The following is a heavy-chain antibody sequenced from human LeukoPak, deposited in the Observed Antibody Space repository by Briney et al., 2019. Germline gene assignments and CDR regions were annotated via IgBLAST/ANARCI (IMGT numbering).Heavy chain of an antibody. D-gene: IGHD4-17*01. CDR1: GFTFSSYA. J-gene: IGHJ4*02. Sequence: GGSLRLSCAASGFTFSSYAMSWVRQAPGKGLEWVSVIYSGGSTYYADSVKGRFTISRDNSKNTLYLQMNSLRAEDTAVYYCASPTPNYGDYVRYWGQGTLVTVSS. V-gene: IGHV3-53*01. CDR3: ASPTPNYGDYVRY. CDR2: IYSGGST.